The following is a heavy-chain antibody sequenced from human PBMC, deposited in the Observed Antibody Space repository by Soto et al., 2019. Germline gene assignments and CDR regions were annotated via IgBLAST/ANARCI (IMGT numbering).Heavy chain of an antibody. Sequence: EVQLVESGGGLVQPGGSLRLSCAASGFTFSTYWMHWVRQAPGKGLVWVSRINSDGSTTNYADSVKGRFTISRDNAKITLYLQMNSLRDEDTAVYYCARDAYYDMGVWGQGTTVTVSS. CDR1: GFTFSTYW. J-gene: IGHJ6*02. V-gene: IGHV3-74*01. CDR3: ARDAYYDMGV. CDR2: INSDGSTT.